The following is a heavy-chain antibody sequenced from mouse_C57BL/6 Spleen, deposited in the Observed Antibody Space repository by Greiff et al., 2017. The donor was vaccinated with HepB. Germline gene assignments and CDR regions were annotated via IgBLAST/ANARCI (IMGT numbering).Heavy chain of an antibody. Sequence: QVQLKESGAELVRPGASVTLSCKASGYTFTDYEMHWVKQTPVHGLEWIGAIDPETGGTAYNQKFKGKAILTADKSSSTAYMELRSLTSEDSAVYYCTRSTGTHYWGQGTTLTVSS. CDR2: IDPETGGT. V-gene: IGHV1-15*01. D-gene: IGHD4-1*01. CDR3: TRSTGTHY. CDR1: GYTFTDYE. J-gene: IGHJ2*01.